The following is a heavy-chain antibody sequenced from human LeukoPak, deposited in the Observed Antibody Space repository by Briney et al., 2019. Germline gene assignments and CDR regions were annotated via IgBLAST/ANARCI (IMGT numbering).Heavy chain of an antibody. CDR1: GFTYSTYN. V-gene: IGHV3-30*18. Sequence: GGSLRLSCAASGFTYSTYNMNWVRQAPGRGLEWVAVVSYDGSKKYYADSVKGRFTISRDNSKNTLYLQMNSLRPEDTAVYYCAKWAVLLWFGESSSGYYFDYWGQGALVTVSS. CDR2: VSYDGSKK. CDR3: AKWAVLLWFGESSSGYYFDY. J-gene: IGHJ4*02. D-gene: IGHD3-10*01.